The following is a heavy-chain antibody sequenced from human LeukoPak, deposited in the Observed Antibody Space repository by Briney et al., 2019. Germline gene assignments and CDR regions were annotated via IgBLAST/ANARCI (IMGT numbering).Heavy chain of an antibody. J-gene: IGHJ4*02. D-gene: IGHD6-6*01. CDR1: GYTFSSYD. CDR3: ARLPKYSRPLDY. Sequence: ASVKVSCKASGYTFSSYDINWVRQATGQGLEWMGWMNPNSGNTAYAQKFQGRVTMSRDTSISTAYMELSSLRSEDTAVYYCARLPKYSRPLDYWGQGTLVTVSS. V-gene: IGHV1-8*02. CDR2: MNPNSGNT.